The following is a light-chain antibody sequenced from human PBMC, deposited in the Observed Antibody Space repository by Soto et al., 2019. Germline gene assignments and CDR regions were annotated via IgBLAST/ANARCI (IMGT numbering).Light chain of an antibody. J-gene: IGKJ2*01. CDR3: QQSYTPPHT. V-gene: IGKV1-39*01. CDR2: TAS. CDR1: QSISHF. Sequence: DIQMTQSPPSLSASVGDKVTITCRPSQSISHFLNWYQQKPGKAPKLLIYTASSLQSGAPRRFSGSGRWTHFNLTVTSLQTEDSATYFCQQSYTPPHTFGQGTKLEIK.